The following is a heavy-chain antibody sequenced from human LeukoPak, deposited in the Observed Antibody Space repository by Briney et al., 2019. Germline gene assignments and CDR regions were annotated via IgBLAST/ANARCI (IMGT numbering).Heavy chain of an antibody. D-gene: IGHD6-19*01. CDR3: ARSGRSVAGTLPFDY. Sequence: SETLSLTCTVSGGSISSYYWSWIRQPPGKGLEWIGYIYYSGSTNYNPSLKSRVTISVDTSKNQSSLKLSSVTAADTAVYYCARSGRSVAGTLPFDYWGQGTLVTVSS. CDR2: IYYSGST. CDR1: GGSISSYY. V-gene: IGHV4-59*08. J-gene: IGHJ4*02.